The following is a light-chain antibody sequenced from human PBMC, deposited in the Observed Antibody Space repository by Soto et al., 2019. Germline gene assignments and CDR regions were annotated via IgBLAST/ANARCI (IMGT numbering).Light chain of an antibody. CDR2: DAS. CDR3: QQYNNWPT. Sequence: IQLTQSPSSLSASVGDRVAITCRASQGISSYLGWYQQKPGKAPNLLIYDASTLHSGVPSRFSGGGSGTDFTLTISSLQSEDFAVYYCQQYNNWPTFGQGTRLEIK. J-gene: IGKJ5*01. CDR1: QGISSY. V-gene: IGKV1-9*01.